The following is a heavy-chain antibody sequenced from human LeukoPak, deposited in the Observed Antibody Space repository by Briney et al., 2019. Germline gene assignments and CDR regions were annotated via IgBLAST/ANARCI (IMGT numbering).Heavy chain of an antibody. D-gene: IGHD6-13*01. CDR3: ARARYSSSWACDY. V-gene: IGHV4-59*01. Sequence: SETLSLTCTVSGGSISSYYWSWIRQPPGKGPEWIGYIYYSGSTNYNPSLKSRVTISVDTSKNQFSLKLSSVTAADTAVYYCARARYSSSWACDYWGRGTLVTVSS. J-gene: IGHJ4*02. CDR1: GGSISSYY. CDR2: IYYSGST.